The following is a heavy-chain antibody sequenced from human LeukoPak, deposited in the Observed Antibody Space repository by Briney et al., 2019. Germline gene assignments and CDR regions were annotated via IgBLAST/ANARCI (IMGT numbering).Heavy chain of an antibody. V-gene: IGHV1-2*02. CDR1: GYTFTGYY. Sequence: ASVKVSCKASGYTFTGYYMHWVRQAPGQGLEWMGWINPNSGGTNYAQKFQGRVTMTRETSISTAYMELSRLRSDDTAVYYCARAGYGSGSYHGYWGQGALVTVSS. CDR2: INPNSGGT. D-gene: IGHD3-10*01. J-gene: IGHJ4*02. CDR3: ARAGYGSGSYHGY.